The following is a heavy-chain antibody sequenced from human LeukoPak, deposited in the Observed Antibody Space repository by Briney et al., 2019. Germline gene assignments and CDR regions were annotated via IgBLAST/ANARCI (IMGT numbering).Heavy chain of an antibody. CDR1: GYTFTSYG. V-gene: IGHV1-18*01. D-gene: IGHD3-16*01. J-gene: IGHJ4*02. CDR3: ARATSRWGVPYYFDY. CDR2: ISAYNGNT. Sequence: ASVKVSCKASGYTFTSYGISWVRQAPGQGLEWMGWISAYNGNTNYAQKLQGRVTMTTDTSTSTAYMELRSLRSDDTAVYYCARATSRWGVPYYFDYWGQGTLVTVSS.